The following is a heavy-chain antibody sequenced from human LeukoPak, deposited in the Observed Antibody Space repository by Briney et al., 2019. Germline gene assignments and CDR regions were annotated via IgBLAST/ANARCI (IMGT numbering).Heavy chain of an antibody. CDR1: GFTFSSYA. CDR2: ISGGGGST. CDR3: AKTASPTPQYYYYMDV. D-gene: IGHD2-2*01. Sequence: GGSLRLPCAASGFTFSSYAMNWVRQAPGKGLEWVSAISGGGGSTFYADSVKGRFTISRDDSKNTLHLQMNSLRADDTAVYYCAKTASPTPQYYYYMDVWGKGTTVTISS. J-gene: IGHJ6*03. V-gene: IGHV3-23*01.